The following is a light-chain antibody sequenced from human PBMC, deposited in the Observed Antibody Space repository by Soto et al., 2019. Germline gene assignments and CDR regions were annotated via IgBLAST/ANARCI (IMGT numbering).Light chain of an antibody. Sequence: DIQMTQSPSSLSASVGDRVTITCRASQSISSYLNWYQQKPGKAPKLLIYAASSLQGGVPSRFSGSGSGTDFTLTISSLQPEDVATYYCQQSYSTPLTFGGGTKVEIK. CDR3: QQSYSTPLT. V-gene: IGKV1-39*01. CDR2: AAS. CDR1: QSISSY. J-gene: IGKJ4*01.